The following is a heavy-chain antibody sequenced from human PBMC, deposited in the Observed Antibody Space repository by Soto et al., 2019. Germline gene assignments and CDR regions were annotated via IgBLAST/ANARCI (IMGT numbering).Heavy chain of an antibody. Sequence: PSVTLSLTCAVYGVSVNGYYWNWLRQPPGKGLEWIGEINHTGGTHYNPSLKSRVTMSVDTSKNQFSLRLSSVTAADTAIYYCATRITVFGLLIPPFDPWGQGTQVTVSS. V-gene: IGHV4-34*01. CDR2: INHTGGT. CDR1: GVSVNGYY. D-gene: IGHD3-3*01. J-gene: IGHJ5*02. CDR3: ATRITVFGLLIPPFDP.